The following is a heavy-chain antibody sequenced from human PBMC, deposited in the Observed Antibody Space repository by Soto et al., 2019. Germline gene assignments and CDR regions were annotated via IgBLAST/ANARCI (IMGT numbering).Heavy chain of an antibody. CDR2: VYYTGST. CDR3: ARSVAVPGAHIDY. CDR1: GGSIGGSY. D-gene: IGHD6-19*01. Sequence: PSETLSLTCSVSGGSIGGSYWSWIRQSPGKGLEWLGYVYYTGSTNYSPSLRSRVSISVGTSKNEFSLRLSSVTAADTAVYFCARSVAVPGAHIDYWGQGTQVTVSS. J-gene: IGHJ4*02. V-gene: IGHV4-59*01.